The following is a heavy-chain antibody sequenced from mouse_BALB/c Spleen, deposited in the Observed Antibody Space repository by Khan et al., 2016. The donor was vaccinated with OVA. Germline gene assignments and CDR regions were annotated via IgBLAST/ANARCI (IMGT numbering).Heavy chain of an antibody. CDR2: IWAGGST. V-gene: IGHV2-9*02. D-gene: IGHD2-1*01. Sequence: VELVESGPTMVAPSQSLSITCTVSGFSLTSYGVHWVRQPPGKGLEWLGVIWAGGSTTYNSALMSRLSISKDNSKSQVFLKSNSLQTDDTAMYYCARYYGNYGWYFDVWGAGTTVTVSS. CDR1: GFSLTSYG. J-gene: IGHJ1*01. CDR3: ARYYGNYGWYFDV.